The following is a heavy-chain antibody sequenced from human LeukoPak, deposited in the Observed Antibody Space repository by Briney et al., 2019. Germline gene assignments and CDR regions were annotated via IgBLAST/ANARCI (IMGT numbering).Heavy chain of an antibody. D-gene: IGHD3-10*01. CDR1: GDSISYFY. CDR3: ARRRGDPEYYFDY. V-gene: IGHV4-4*07. J-gene: IGHJ4*02. Sequence: SETLSLTCSVSGDSISYFYWSWVRQAAGKGLEWIGRFSSSGTTHYNASLKSRVTISVDTSKNQFSLKLSSVTAADTAVYYCARRRGDPEYYFDYWGQGTLVTVSS. CDR2: FSSSGTT.